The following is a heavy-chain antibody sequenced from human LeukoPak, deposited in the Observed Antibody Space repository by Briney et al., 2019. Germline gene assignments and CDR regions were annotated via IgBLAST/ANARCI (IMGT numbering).Heavy chain of an antibody. CDR3: TRDTGYYDSSGSYYTQPNDY. CDR1: GFTLGDYA. D-gene: IGHD3-22*01. Sequence: GGSLRLSCTASGFTLGDYAMSWVRQAPGKGLEWVGFIRNKAYGVTTEYAASVKGRFTISRDDSKSIAYLQMNSLKTEDTAVYYCTRDTGYYDSSGSYYTQPNDYWGQGTLVTVSS. CDR2: IRNKAYGVTT. J-gene: IGHJ4*02. V-gene: IGHV3-49*04.